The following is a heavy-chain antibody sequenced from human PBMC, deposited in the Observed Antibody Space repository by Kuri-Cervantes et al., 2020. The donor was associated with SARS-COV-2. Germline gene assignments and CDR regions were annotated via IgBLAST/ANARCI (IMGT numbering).Heavy chain of an antibody. D-gene: IGHD7-27*01. V-gene: IGHV1-69*13. CDR2: IAPIFGKT. Sequence: SVKVSCKASGYTFTSYDINWVRQATGQGLEWMGGIAPIFGKTDYAQKFQGRVTITADESTNTAYMELSSLRSEDTAVYYCATRVAGDPDYYYYYMDVWGTGTTVTVSS. CDR3: ATRVAGDPDYYYYYMDV. J-gene: IGHJ6*03. CDR1: GYTFTSYD.